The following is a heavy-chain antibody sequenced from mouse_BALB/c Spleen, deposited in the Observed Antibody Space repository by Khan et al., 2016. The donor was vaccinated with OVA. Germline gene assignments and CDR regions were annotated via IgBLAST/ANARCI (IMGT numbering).Heavy chain of an antibody. D-gene: IGHD1-1*01. CDR1: GYTFINYW. J-gene: IGHJ2*01. CDR2: INPRTGYT. V-gene: IGHV1-7*01. Sequence: VQLQESGAELAKPGASVKMSCKASGYTFINYWILWVKQRPGQGLEWIGYINPRTGYTEYNQNFKDKVTLTADKSSSTAYMQLSSLTSEDSTVYYCATRDLRWDFDYWGQGTTLTVSS. CDR3: ATRDLRWDFDY.